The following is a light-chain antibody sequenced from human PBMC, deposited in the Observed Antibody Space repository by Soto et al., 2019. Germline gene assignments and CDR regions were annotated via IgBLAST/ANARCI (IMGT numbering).Light chain of an antibody. V-gene: IGLV2-14*01. CDR2: EVF. CDR3: ASFTSSSTWV. CDR1: SSDVGRYDY. J-gene: IGLJ3*02. Sequence: QSVLTQPASVSGSPGQSITISCTGTSSDVGRYDYVSWFQQLPGRAPKLLIYEVFNRPSGVSIRFSGSKSGNTASLTISGLRAEDEADFYCASFTSSSTWVFGGGTKVTVL.